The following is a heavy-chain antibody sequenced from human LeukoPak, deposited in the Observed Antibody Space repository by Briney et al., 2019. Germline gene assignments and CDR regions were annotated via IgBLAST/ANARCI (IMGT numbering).Heavy chain of an antibody. Sequence: PGGSLRLSCAASGFTFSSYSMNWVRQAAGKGLEWVSYISSSSSTIYYADSVKGRFTISRDNSKNTLYLQMNSLRAEDTAVYYCAREIYYDSSGYYDFDYWGQGTLVTVSS. CDR2: ISSSSSTI. CDR1: GFTFSSYS. CDR3: AREIYYDSSGYYDFDY. J-gene: IGHJ4*02. D-gene: IGHD3-22*01. V-gene: IGHV3-48*01.